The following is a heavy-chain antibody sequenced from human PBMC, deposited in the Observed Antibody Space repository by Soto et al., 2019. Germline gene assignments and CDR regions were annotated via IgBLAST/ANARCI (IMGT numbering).Heavy chain of an antibody. CDR2: IYYRGST. Sequence: QLQLQESGPGLVKPSETLSLTCTVSGGSISSSSYYWGWIRQPPGKGLEWIGSIYYRGSTYYNPSLKSRVTISVDTSKNQFSLKLSSVTAADTAVYYCARSPYYYDSSGYPDAFDIWGQGTMVTVSS. V-gene: IGHV4-39*01. CDR1: GGSISSSSYY. CDR3: ARSPYYYDSSGYPDAFDI. J-gene: IGHJ3*02. D-gene: IGHD3-22*01.